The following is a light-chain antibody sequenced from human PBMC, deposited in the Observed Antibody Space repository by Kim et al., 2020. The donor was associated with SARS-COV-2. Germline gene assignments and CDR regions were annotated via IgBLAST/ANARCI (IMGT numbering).Light chain of an antibody. CDR3: QQDYSTPPS. Sequence: RATLNCKSSQTVVYNSNNKNYLAWYQQKPGQAPKLLIYWASIRESGVSDRFSGSRSETDFTLTISSLQAEDVAVYYCQQDYSTPPSFGQGTKLEI. J-gene: IGKJ2*03. CDR2: WAS. V-gene: IGKV4-1*01. CDR1: QTVVYNSNNKNY.